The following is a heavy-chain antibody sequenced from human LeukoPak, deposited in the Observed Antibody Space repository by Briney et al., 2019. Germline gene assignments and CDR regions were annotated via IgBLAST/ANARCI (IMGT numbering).Heavy chain of an antibody. J-gene: IGHJ4*02. CDR2: IGWNSGSI. D-gene: IGHD3-10*01. CDR3: VKDRGLTPYHYASGSYSAYFDY. V-gene: IGHV3-9*01. Sequence: GGSLRLSCAASGFTFNDYAMHWVRHAPGKGLEWVSGIGWNSGSIGCADSVKGRFTISRDNAKNSLYLQMNSLRREDTALYYCVKDRGLTPYHYASGSYSAYFDYWGQGTLVTVSS. CDR1: GFTFNDYA.